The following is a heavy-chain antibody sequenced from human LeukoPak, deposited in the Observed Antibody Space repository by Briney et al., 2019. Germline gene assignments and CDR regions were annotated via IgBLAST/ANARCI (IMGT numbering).Heavy chain of an antibody. Sequence: GASVKVSCKASGYTFTSYGISWVRQAPGQGLEWMGWISAYNGNTNYAQKLQGRLTMTTDTSTSTAYMELRSLTSDDTAIYYCASARYSGHEPFDFWGQGTLVTVST. CDR3: ASARYSGHEPFDF. V-gene: IGHV1-18*01. D-gene: IGHD5-12*01. CDR1: GYTFTSYG. J-gene: IGHJ4*02. CDR2: ISAYNGNT.